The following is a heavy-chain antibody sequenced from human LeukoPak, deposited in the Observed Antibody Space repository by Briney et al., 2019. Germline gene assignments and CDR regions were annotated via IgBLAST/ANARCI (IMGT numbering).Heavy chain of an antibody. Sequence: PGGSLRLSCAASGFIFSSYSMNWVRQAPGKGLEWVSYISSSSSTIYYADSVKGRFTISRDNARNSLYLQMNSLRAEDTAVYYCARTCSGGSCYSYYYYYMDVWGKGTTVTVSS. CDR2: ISSSSSTI. CDR1: GFIFSSYS. D-gene: IGHD2-15*01. V-gene: IGHV3-48*01. J-gene: IGHJ6*03. CDR3: ARTCSGGSCYSYYYYYMDV.